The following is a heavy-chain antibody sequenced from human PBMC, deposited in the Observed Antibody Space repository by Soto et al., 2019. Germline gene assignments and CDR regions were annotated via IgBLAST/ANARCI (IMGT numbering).Heavy chain of an antibody. CDR3: ARDRRTVTVRPPFDY. D-gene: IGHD4-17*01. Sequence: ASVKVSCKASGYTFTSYGISWVRQAPGQGLEWMGWISAYNGNTNYAQKLQGRVTMTTDTSTSTAYMELRSLRSDDTAVYYCARDRRTVTVRPPFDYWGQGTLVTVSS. CDR2: ISAYNGNT. V-gene: IGHV1-18*01. CDR1: GYTFTSYG. J-gene: IGHJ4*02.